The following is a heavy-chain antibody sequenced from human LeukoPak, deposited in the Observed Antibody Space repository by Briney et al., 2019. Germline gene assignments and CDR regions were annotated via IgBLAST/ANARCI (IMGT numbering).Heavy chain of an antibody. V-gene: IGHV3-23*01. Sequence: GGSLRLSCAASGFTFSSYAMSWVRQARGKGLEWVSAISGSGGRTYYADCVKGRFTISRDNSKNTLYLQMNSLRAEDTAVYYCAKVGQQLVPGYFDYWGQGTLVTVSS. J-gene: IGHJ4*02. D-gene: IGHD6-13*01. CDR1: GFTFSSYA. CDR3: AKVGQQLVPGYFDY. CDR2: ISGSGGRT.